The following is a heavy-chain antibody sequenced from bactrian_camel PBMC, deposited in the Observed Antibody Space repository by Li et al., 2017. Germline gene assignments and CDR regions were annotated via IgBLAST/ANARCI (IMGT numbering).Heavy chain of an antibody. V-gene: IGHV3S59*01. J-gene: IGHJ4*01. CDR2: IYSGGRGT. CDR3: AKGRPRLGLVAADLD. D-gene: IGHD7*01. CDR1: GYTFSRNC. Sequence: SGGDSVRTGGSLRLSCTVSGYTFSRNCLGWFRQAPGKEREAVASIYSGGRGTYYADSVKGRFTMSRDNAKNTLYLQLDSLKTEDTATYHCAKGRPRLGLVAADLDRGQGTQVTVS.